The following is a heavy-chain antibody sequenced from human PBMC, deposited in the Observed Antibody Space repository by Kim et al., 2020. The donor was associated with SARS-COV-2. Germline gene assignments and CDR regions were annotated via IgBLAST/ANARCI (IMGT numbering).Heavy chain of an antibody. CDR2: IYYSGST. J-gene: IGHJ3*02. CDR3: ARDRGDAFDM. Sequence: SETLSLTCTVSGGSISNYYWNWIRQPPGKGLEWIAYIYYSGSTNYNPSLKSRVTISVDTSKNQFSLKLNSVTAADTAAYYCARDRGDAFDMWGQGTMVTVSS. V-gene: IGHV4-59*01. CDR1: GGSISNYY.